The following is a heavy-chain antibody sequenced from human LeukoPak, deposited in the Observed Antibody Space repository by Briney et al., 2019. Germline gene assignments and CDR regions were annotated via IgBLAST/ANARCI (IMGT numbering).Heavy chain of an antibody. Sequence: SETLSLTCTVSGGSISNYYWSWLRQPAGKGLEWIGRIYTSGSTNYNPSLKSRVTISVATPKNQFSLKLSSVTAADTAVYYCARVQAEVAIDYWGQGTLVTVSS. CDR1: GGSISNYY. J-gene: IGHJ4*02. V-gene: IGHV4-4*07. CDR2: IYTSGST. D-gene: IGHD5-12*01. CDR3: ARVQAEVAIDY.